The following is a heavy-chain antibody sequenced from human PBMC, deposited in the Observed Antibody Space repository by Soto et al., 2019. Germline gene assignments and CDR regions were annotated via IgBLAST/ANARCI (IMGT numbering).Heavy chain of an antibody. V-gene: IGHV3-72*01. Sequence: EVQLVESGGGLVQPGGSLRLSCAISGITFSDHDIDWVRQAAGKELEWLGRSRTRADNYATDYAASVKGRFTFSRDDSKSSLSLQMRSLKTGDTAMYYCVLWVRGIINYWGQGTLVTVSS. CDR1: GITFSDHD. J-gene: IGHJ4*02. CDR2: SRTRADNYAT. D-gene: IGHD3-10*01. CDR3: VLWVRGIINY.